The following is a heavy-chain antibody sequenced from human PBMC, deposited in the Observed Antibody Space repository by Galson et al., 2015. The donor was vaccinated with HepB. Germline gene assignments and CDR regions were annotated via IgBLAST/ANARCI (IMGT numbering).Heavy chain of an antibody. CDR2: INPSGGST. CDR3: ARVQIGAPNSGSYPQTDLDY. D-gene: IGHD1-26*01. CDR1: GYTFTSYY. Sequence: SVKVSCKASGYTFTSYYMHWVRQAPGQGLEWMGTINPSGGSTSYAQKFQGRVTMTRDTSTSTVYMELSSLRSEDTAVYYCARVQIGAPNSGSYPQTDLDYWGQGTLVTVSS. V-gene: IGHV1-46*01. J-gene: IGHJ4*02.